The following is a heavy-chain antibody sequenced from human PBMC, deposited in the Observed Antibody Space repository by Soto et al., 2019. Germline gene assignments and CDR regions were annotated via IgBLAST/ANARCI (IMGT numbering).Heavy chain of an antibody. CDR3: AREWVVVVPAAIPLHYYYGMDV. V-gene: IGHV1-46*01. CDR1: GYTFTSYY. Sequence: QVQLVQSGAEVKKPGASVKVSCKASGYTFTSYYMHWVRQAPGQGLEWMGIINASGGRTSYAQKFKGRVTMTGNTSTSTVYMELSSLRSEDTAVYYCAREWVVVVPAAIPLHYYYGMDVWGQGTTVTVSS. CDR2: INASGGRT. J-gene: IGHJ6*02. D-gene: IGHD2-2*02.